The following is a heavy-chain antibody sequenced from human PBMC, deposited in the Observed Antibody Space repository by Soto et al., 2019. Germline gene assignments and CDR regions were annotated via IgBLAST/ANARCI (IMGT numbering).Heavy chain of an antibody. J-gene: IGHJ4*02. Sequence: QVQLVESGGGVVQPGRSLRLSCAASGFPFSTYALHWIRQAPGKGLEWVAVISYHGLTTYYADPVQGRFTISRDNSENTLYMQMNSLRAEDTAVYYCATDPRVPTPEDYCFDHWGQGTLVTVSS. CDR3: ATDPRVPTPEDYCFDH. CDR1: GFPFSTYA. CDR2: ISYHGLTT. V-gene: IGHV3-30-3*01.